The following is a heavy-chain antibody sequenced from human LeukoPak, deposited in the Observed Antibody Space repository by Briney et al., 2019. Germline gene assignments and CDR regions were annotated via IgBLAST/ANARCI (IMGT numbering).Heavy chain of an antibody. V-gene: IGHV3-23*01. CDR2: ISGSGGST. CDR3: AKDLYYYDSSGYYPWDY. D-gene: IGHD3-22*01. CDR1: GFTFSSYG. J-gene: IGHJ4*02. Sequence: GGSLRLSCAASGFTFSSYGMSWVRQAPGKGLEWVSAISGSGGSTYYADSVKGRFTISRDNSKNTLYLQMNSLRAEDTAVYYCAKDLYYYDSSGYYPWDYWGQGTLVTVSS.